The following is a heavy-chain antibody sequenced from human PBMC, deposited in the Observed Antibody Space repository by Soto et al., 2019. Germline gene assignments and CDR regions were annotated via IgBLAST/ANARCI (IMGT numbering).Heavy chain of an antibody. D-gene: IGHD3-16*01. J-gene: IGHJ4*02. CDR2: IFWDDDK. V-gene: IGHV2-5*02. Sequence: GSGPTLVNPTQTLTLTCTFSGFSLSTSGVGVGWIRQPPGKALEWLVFIFWDDDKRYSPSLKSRLIITKDTSKNQVFLTMTSMDPVDTATYFCARYEYSYGSIEYWGQGTLVTVSS. CDR1: GFSLSTSGVG. CDR3: ARYEYSYGSIEY.